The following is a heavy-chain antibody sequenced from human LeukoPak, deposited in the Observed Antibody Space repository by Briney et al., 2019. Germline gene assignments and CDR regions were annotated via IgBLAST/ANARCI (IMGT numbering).Heavy chain of an antibody. CDR3: ARAAAMDGSGSYYSFFDY. CDR2: ISPYNGNT. V-gene: IGHV1-18*01. J-gene: IGHJ4*02. CDR1: GYTFTSYG. D-gene: IGHD3-10*01. Sequence: ASVKVSCKASGYTFTSYGISWVRQAPGQGLEWMGWISPYNGNTNYAQKLQGRVTMTTDTSTSTAYMELRSLRSDDTAVYYCARAAAMDGSGSYYSFFDYWGQGTLVTVSS.